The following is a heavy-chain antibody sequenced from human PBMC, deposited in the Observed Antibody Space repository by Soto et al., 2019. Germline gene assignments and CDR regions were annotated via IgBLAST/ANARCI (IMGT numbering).Heavy chain of an antibody. V-gene: IGHV3-30*03. J-gene: IGHJ6*03. D-gene: IGHD2-15*01. CDR1: GFTFSSYG. CDR2: ISYDGSNK. Sequence: QVQLVESGGGVVQPGRSLRLSCAASGFTFSSYGMHWVRQAPGKGLEWVAVISYDGSNKYYADSVKGRFTISRDNSNNTLYPQMNSLRAEDTAVYYCASSRGGGYYYDMDVWGKGTTVTVS. CDR3: ASSRGGGYYYDMDV.